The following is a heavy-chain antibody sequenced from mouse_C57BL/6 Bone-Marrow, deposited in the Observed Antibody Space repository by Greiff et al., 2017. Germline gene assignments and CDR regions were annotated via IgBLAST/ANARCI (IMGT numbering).Heavy chain of an antibody. CDR2: INPNNGGT. CDR3: ANDLLWLRRYYYAMDY. D-gene: IGHD2-2*01. V-gene: IGHV1-22*01. CDR1: GYTFTDYN. J-gene: IGHJ4*01. Sequence: VQLQQSGPELVKPGASVKMSCKASGYTFTDYNMHWVKQSHGKSLEWIGYINPNNGGTSYNQKFKGKATLTVNKSSSTAYMELRSLTSEDSSVYYCANDLLWLRRYYYAMDYWGQRTSVTVSS.